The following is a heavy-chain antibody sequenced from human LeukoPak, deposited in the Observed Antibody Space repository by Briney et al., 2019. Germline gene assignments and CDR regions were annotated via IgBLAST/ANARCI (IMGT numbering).Heavy chain of an antibody. V-gene: IGHV1-8*01. CDR2: MNPNSGNT. CDR1: GYTFTSYD. D-gene: IGHD2-15*01. Sequence: ASVKVSCKASGYTFTSYDINWVRQATGQGLEWMGWMNPNSGNTGYAQKFQGRVTMTRNTSISTAYIELSSLRSEDTAVYYCARGGLLYYYYYYGMDVWGQGTTVTVSS. J-gene: IGHJ6*02. CDR3: ARGGLLYYYYYYGMDV.